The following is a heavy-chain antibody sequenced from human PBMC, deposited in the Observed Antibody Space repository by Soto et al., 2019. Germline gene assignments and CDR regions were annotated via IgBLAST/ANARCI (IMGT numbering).Heavy chain of an antibody. CDR1: GFTFTNYW. CDR3: ARDLGSSSWFDY. CDR2: INPSRSNT. V-gene: IGHV3-74*01. J-gene: IGHJ4*02. D-gene: IGHD6-13*01. Sequence: PGGSLRLSCASSGFTFTNYWMHWVRQAPGEGLVWVSRINPSRSNTSHADSVKGRFTTSRDNAKNSLYLQMNSLRAEDSAVYYCARDLGSSSWFDYWGQGTLVTVSS.